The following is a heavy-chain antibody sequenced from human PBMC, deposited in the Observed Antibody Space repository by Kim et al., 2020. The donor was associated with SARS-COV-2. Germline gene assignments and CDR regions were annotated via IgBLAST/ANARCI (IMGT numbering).Heavy chain of an antibody. J-gene: IGHJ4*02. CDR2: IKSKTDGGTT. CDR1: GFPFSNAG. V-gene: IGHV3-15*01. D-gene: IGHD3-22*01. CDR3: TTDRLYYYDSSGYYQPLLPFDY. Sequence: GGSLRLSCAASGFPFSNAGMSWARQAPGKGLEWVGRIKSKTDGGTTDYAAPVKGRFTISRDDSKNTLYLQMNSLKTEDTAVYYCTTDRLYYYDSSGYYQPLLPFDYWGQGTLVTVSS.